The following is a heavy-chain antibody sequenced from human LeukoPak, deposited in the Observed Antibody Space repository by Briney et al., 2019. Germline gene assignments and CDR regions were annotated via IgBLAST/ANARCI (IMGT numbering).Heavy chain of an antibody. CDR2: INPNSGCT. Sequence: ASVKVSCKASGYTFTGYYMHWVRQAPGQGLEWMGWINPNSGCTNYAQKFQGRVTMTRDTSISTAYMELSRLRSDDTAVYYCARAYCGGDCYSRWFDPWGQGTLVTVSS. D-gene: IGHD2-21*02. CDR3: ARAYCGGDCYSRWFDP. J-gene: IGHJ5*02. V-gene: IGHV1-2*02. CDR1: GYTFTGYY.